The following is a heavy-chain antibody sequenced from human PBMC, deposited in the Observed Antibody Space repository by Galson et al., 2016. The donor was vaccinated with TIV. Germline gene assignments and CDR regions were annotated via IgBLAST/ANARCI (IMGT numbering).Heavy chain of an antibody. V-gene: IGHV1-8*01. CDR1: GYTFTSFD. CDR3: ARGNFYDSSGYSFDF. CDR2: MSPSNGNT. J-gene: IGHJ4*02. D-gene: IGHD3-22*01. Sequence: SVKVSCKASGYTFTSFDISWIRQAPGQGLEWMGWMSPSNGNTGYAQKFRGRITMTRHPSTTTAYMELSGLTSEDTAVYYCARGNFYDSSGYSFDFWGQGTLVTVSS.